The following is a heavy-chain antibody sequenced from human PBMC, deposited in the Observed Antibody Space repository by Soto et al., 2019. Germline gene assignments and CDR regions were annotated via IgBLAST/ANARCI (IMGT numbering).Heavy chain of an antibody. Sequence: GGSLRLCSVASGVTFGIYGIHCVSQAPGKGLEYVSSISTNGGSTDYADSVKGRFTISRDNSKNTLYLQMNSLRAEDTAVYYCAKDPYCSGGSCANHFDYWGQGTLVTVSS. CDR3: AKDPYCSGGSCANHFDY. CDR2: ISTNGGST. D-gene: IGHD2-15*01. J-gene: IGHJ4*02. CDR1: GVTFGIYG. V-gene: IGHV3-64*04.